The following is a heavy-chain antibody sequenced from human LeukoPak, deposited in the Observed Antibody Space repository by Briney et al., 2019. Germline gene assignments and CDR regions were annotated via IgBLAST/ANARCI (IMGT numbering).Heavy chain of an antibody. J-gene: IGHJ5*02. CDR1: GGSISSSSYY. CDR2: INHSGST. V-gene: IGHV4-39*07. Sequence: SETLSLTCTVSGGSISSSSYYWGWIRQPPGKGLEWFGEINHSGSTNYNPSLKSRVATSVDTSKNQFSLKLSSVTAADAAVYYCARLYCSSTSCSFLAPWGQGTLVTVSS. D-gene: IGHD2-2*01. CDR3: ARLYCSSTSCSFLAP.